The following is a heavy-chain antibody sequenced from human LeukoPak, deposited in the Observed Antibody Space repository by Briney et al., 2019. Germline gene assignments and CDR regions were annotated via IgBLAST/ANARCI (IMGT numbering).Heavy chain of an antibody. CDR2: ISPGDSDT. D-gene: IGHD2-15*01. J-gene: IGHJ6*03. CDR1: GYSFTSYW. Sequence: EESLKISCKGSGYSFTSYWIGWVRQMPGKGLEWMGIISPGDSDTRYNPSFQGQVTISADKSISTAYLQWSSLKASDTAMYYCARMDFEVVVAATHYYYYMDVWGKGTTVTVSS. V-gene: IGHV5-51*01. CDR3: ARMDFEVVVAATHYYYYMDV.